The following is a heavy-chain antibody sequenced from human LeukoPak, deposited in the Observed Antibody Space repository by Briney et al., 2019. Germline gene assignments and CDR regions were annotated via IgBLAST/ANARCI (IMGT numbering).Heavy chain of an antibody. D-gene: IGHD5-12*01. V-gene: IGHV3-7*01. Sequence: PGGSLRLSCAASGFTFSSYWMSWVRQAPGKGLEWVANIKQDGSEKYYVDSVKGRFTISRDNAKTSLYLQMNSLRAEDTAVYFCARIKQLRLPATFDYWGQGTLVTVSS. CDR1: GFTFSSYW. CDR2: IKQDGSEK. J-gene: IGHJ4*02. CDR3: ARIKQLRLPATFDY.